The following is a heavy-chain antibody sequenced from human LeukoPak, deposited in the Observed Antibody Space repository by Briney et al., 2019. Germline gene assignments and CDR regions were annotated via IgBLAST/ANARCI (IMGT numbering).Heavy chain of an antibody. J-gene: IGHJ4*02. CDR1: GYSISSGYY. CDR2: IYHSGST. Sequence: SETLSLTCTVSGYSISSGYYWGWIRQPPGKGLEWIGSIYHSGSTYYNPSLKSRVTISVDTSKNQFSLKLSSVTAADTAVYYCARWMGATLDYWGQGTLVTVSS. D-gene: IGHD1-26*01. CDR3: ARWMGATLDY. V-gene: IGHV4-38-2*02.